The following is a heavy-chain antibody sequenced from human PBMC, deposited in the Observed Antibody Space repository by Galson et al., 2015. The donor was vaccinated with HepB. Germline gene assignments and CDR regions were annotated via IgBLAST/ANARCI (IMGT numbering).Heavy chain of an antibody. Sequence: SVKVSCKASGGTFSSYAISWVRQAPGQGLEWMGGIIPIFGTANYAQKFQGRVTITADKSTSTAYMELSSLRSEDTAVYYCARDCSSTSCFDYWGQGTLVTVSS. CDR1: GGTFSSYA. D-gene: IGHD2-2*01. CDR3: ARDCSSTSCFDY. J-gene: IGHJ4*02. V-gene: IGHV1-69*06. CDR2: IIPIFGTA.